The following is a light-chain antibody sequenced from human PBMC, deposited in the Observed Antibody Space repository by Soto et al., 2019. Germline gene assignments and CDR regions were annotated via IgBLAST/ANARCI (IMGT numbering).Light chain of an antibody. CDR2: GAS. Sequence: ESVLTQSPGTLSLSPGERATLSCRASQSVSSSYLAWYQQKPGQAPRLLIYGASNRATGIPDRFSGSGSGTDFTLTISRLEPGDFAVYYCQQYGSSGTFGQGTKV. CDR1: QSVSSSY. J-gene: IGKJ1*01. CDR3: QQYGSSGT. V-gene: IGKV3-20*01.